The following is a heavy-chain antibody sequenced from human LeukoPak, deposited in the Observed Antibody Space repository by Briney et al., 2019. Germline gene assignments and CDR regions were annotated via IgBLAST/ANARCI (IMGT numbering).Heavy chain of an antibody. CDR3: AKDYAALGGSGSYFFAPFDY. D-gene: IGHD3-10*01. Sequence: PGGSLRLSCAASGFTFSSYAMSWVRQAPGKGLEWVSAISVSGGSTYYAYSVKGRFTISRDNSKNMLYLQMNSLRAEDTAEYYCAKDYAALGGSGSYFFAPFDYWGQGTLVTVSS. CDR1: GFTFSSYA. CDR2: ISVSGGST. V-gene: IGHV3-23*01. J-gene: IGHJ4*02.